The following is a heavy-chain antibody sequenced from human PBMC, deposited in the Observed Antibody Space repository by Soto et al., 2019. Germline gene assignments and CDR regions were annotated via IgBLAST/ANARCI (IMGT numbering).Heavy chain of an antibody. Sequence: PSETLSLTCTVYRGSFSGYYWTWIRQSPGKGLEWLGEINHSGSTKYNPSLKSRVTMSVDTSKNQFSLKLSSVTAADRGVYYCARGFSAGKGSPPDFWGQGTLVTVSS. CDR2: INHSGST. V-gene: IGHV4-34*01. CDR3: ARGFSAGKGSPPDF. J-gene: IGHJ4*02. CDR1: RGSFSGYY. D-gene: IGHD3-10*01.